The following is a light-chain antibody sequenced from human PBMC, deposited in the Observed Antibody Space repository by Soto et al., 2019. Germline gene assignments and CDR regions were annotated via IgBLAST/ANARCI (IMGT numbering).Light chain of an antibody. Sequence: DIQMTQSPSTLSASVGARVTITCRASQSVSNWLAWYQQKPGKAPNLLIYDVSSLESGVPSRFSGSGSGTEFILTISSLQPDDFATYYCQQYDSYSWTVGQGTKVEMK. CDR3: QQYDSYSWT. V-gene: IGKV1-5*01. CDR2: DVS. CDR1: QSVSNW. J-gene: IGKJ1*01.